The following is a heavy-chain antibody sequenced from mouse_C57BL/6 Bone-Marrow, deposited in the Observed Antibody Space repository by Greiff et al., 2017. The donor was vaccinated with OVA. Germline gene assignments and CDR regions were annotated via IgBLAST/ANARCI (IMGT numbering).Heavy chain of an antibody. V-gene: IGHV5-12*01. CDR2: ISNGGGST. CDR3: TRRGMRVLDY. J-gene: IGHJ2*01. CDR1: GFTFSDYY. Sequence: EVKLVESGGGLVQPGGSLKLSCAASGFTFSDYYMYWVRQTPEKRLEWVAYISNGGGSTYYPDTVKGRFPIFRDNAKNTLYLQMSRLKSEDTAMYYCTRRGMRVLDYWGQGTTLTVSS.